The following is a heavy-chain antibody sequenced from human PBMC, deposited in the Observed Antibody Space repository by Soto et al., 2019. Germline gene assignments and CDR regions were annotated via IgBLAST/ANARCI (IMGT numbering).Heavy chain of an antibody. CDR1: GFSFSTYG. D-gene: IGHD2-8*01. Sequence: GGSLRLSCAASGFSFSTYGMHWVRQAPGKGLEWVAIIWYDGSKEYYADSVKGRFTISRDNPKNTLYLQMNSLRVEDTAVYYCARDGDIVLMVYSILPGLDVWGQGTTVTVSS. CDR3: ARDGDIVLMVYSILPGLDV. J-gene: IGHJ6*02. CDR2: IWYDGSKE. V-gene: IGHV3-33*01.